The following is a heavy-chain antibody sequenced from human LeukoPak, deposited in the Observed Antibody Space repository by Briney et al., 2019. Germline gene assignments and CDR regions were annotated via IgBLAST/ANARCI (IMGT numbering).Heavy chain of an antibody. CDR3: ARDRGSGYYYFDY. CDR1: GGSISSYF. D-gene: IGHD3-22*01. V-gene: IGHV4-4*07. CDR2: IYTSGTT. J-gene: IGHJ4*02. Sequence: KPSKTLSLTCTVSGGSISSYFWTWIRQPAGKGLEWIGRIYTSGTTNYNPSLKSRVTMSVDTSKNQFSLKLSSVTAADTAVYYCARDRGSGYYYFDYWGQGTLVTVSS.